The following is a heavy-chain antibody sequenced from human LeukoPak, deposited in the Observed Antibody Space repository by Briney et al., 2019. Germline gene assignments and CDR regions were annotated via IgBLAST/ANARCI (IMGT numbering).Heavy chain of an antibody. CDR2: INGKRGDT. V-gene: IGHV1-2*02. CDR3: ARDHNWGGDY. CDR1: GFTFTDHY. D-gene: IGHD7-27*01. Sequence: GASVTVSCNDSGFTFTDHYRHWVRQAPGQGLEWMGWINGKRGDTNYAQNFQDRVTMTRDTSTSTVYMELSRLTVDDTAVYYCARDHNWGGDYWGQGALVTVSS. J-gene: IGHJ4*02.